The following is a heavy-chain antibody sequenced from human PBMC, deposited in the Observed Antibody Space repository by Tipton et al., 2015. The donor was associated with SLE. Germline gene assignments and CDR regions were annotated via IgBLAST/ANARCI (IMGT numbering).Heavy chain of an antibody. CDR1: GGSISRGSYF. V-gene: IGHV4-61*02. Sequence: SLTCSVSGGSISRGSYFWSWIRQPAGKGLEWIGRIYSTGSTDYNPSLKTRVTISVDTSKDQFSLRLSSVTAADTAAYFCARGLYSNFYYNYYMDVWGKGTTVTVSS. J-gene: IGHJ6*03. D-gene: IGHD4-11*01. CDR2: IYSTGST. CDR3: ARGLYSNFYYNYYMDV.